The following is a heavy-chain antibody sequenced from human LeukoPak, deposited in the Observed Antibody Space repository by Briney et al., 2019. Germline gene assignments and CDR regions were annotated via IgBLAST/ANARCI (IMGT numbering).Heavy chain of an antibody. J-gene: IGHJ4*02. V-gene: IGHV1-69*13. CDR3: ASDSSSWYNVRDY. CDR1: GGTFSSYA. CDR2: IIPIFGTA. D-gene: IGHD6-13*01. Sequence: SVKVSCKASGGTFSSYAISWVRQAPGQGLEWMGGIIPIFGTANYAQKFQGTVTITADESTSTAYMELSSLRSEDTAVYYCASDSSSWYNVRDYWGQGTLVTVSS.